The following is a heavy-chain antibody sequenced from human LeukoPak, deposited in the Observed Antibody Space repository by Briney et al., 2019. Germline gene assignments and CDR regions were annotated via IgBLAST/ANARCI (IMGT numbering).Heavy chain of an antibody. CDR2: IYYSGST. V-gene: IGHV4-59*01. CDR1: GGSISIYY. D-gene: IGHD6-13*01. J-gene: IGHJ5*02. Sequence: SETLSLTCTVSGGSISIYYWSWIRQPPGKGLEWIGYIYYSGSTNYNPSLKSRVTISVDTSKNQFSLKLSSVTAADTAVYYCARGFLAASSWYPWGQGTLVTVSS. CDR3: ARGFLAASSWYP.